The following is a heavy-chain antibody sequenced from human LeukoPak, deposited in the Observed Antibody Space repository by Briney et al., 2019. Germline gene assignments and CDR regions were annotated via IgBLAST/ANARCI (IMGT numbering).Heavy chain of an antibody. V-gene: IGHV3-53*01. J-gene: IGHJ2*01. CDR3: GRVPVSQLGWYFDL. D-gene: IGHD7-27*01. Sequence: PGGSLRLSCAASDFSVSNNYMSWVRQAPGKGLEWVSVIYSGGTTYYADSVQGRFTISRDNSKNTLYLQMNSLRAEDTAVYYCGRVPVSQLGWYFDLWGRGTLVTVSS. CDR2: IYSGGTT. CDR1: DFSVSNNY.